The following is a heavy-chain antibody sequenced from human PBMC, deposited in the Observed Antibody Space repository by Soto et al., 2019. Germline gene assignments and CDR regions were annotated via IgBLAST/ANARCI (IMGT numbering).Heavy chain of an antibody. Sequence: QVQLVQSGAEVKKPGSSVKVSCKASGGTFSSYAISWVRQAPGQGLEWMGGIIPIFGTANYAPKFQGRVTITADESTSTAYLELSSLRSEDTAVYYCAIESRYCSGGSCYFLPGIDYWGQGTLVTVSS. V-gene: IGHV1-69*12. CDR1: GGTFSSYA. D-gene: IGHD2-15*01. CDR3: AIESRYCSGGSCYFLPGIDY. J-gene: IGHJ4*02. CDR2: IIPIFGTA.